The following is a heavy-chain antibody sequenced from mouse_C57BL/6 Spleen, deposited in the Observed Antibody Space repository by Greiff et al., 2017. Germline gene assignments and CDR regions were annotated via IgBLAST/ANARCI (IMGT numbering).Heavy chain of an antibody. V-gene: IGHV14-1*01. CDR1: GFNIKDYY. CDR2: IDPEDGDT. D-gene: IGHD1-1*01. CDR3: TTWVTTDFRYAMDY. J-gene: IGHJ4*01. Sequence: VQLQQSGAELVRPGASVKLSCTASGFNIKDYYMHWVKQRPEQGLEWIGRIDPEDGDTEYAPKFQGKATMTADTSSNTAYLQLSSLTSEDTAVYYCTTWVTTDFRYAMDYWGQGTSVTVSS.